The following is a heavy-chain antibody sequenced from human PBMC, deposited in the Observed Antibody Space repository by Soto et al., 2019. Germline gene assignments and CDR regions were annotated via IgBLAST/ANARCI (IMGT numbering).Heavy chain of an antibody. Sequence: QVQLVESGGGVVQPGRSLRLSCAASGFTFSSYAMHWVRQAPGKGLEWVAVISYDGSNKYYADSVKGRFTISRDNSKNTLYLQMNSLRAEDTAVYYCAASDYYDSSGYYYVGGHFQHWGQGTLVTVSS. CDR1: GFTFSSYA. J-gene: IGHJ1*01. D-gene: IGHD3-22*01. CDR3: AASDYYDSSGYYYVGGHFQH. V-gene: IGHV3-30-3*01. CDR2: ISYDGSNK.